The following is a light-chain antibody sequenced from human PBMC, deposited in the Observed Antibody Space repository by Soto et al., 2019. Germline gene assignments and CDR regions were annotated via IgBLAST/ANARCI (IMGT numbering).Light chain of an antibody. Sequence: QAVVTQPPSVSAAPGQKVTISCSGSSPNIGNGYVSWYRQLPGTAPKLLIYETDKRTTGTPERFSGSKSGTSATLGITGLQTGDEADYYCGTWDSSLSAWVFGGGTKLTVL. CDR3: GTWDSSLSAWV. CDR1: SPNIGNGY. V-gene: IGLV1-51*01. CDR2: ETD. J-gene: IGLJ3*02.